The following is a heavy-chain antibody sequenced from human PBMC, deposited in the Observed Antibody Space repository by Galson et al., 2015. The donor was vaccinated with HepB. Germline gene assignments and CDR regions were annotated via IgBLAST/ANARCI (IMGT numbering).Heavy chain of an antibody. CDR1: GGTFSSYA. CDR3: AREGYSGTASHHPLDY. V-gene: IGHV1-69*13. J-gene: IGHJ4*02. CDR2: IIPIFGTA. D-gene: IGHD1-26*01. Sequence: SVTVSCKASGGTFSSYAISWVRQAPGQGLEWMGGIIPIFGTANYAQKFQGRVTITADESTSTAYMELSSLRSEDTAVYYCAREGYSGTASHHPLDYWGQGTLVTVSS.